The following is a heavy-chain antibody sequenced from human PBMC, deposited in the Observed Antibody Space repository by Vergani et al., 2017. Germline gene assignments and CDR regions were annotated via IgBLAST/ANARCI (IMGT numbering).Heavy chain of an antibody. CDR1: GFTFSSYA. Sequence: EVQLLESGGGLVQPGGSLRLSCAPSGFTFSSYAMSWVRQAPGKGLEWVSAISDTGGSTYYADSVKGRFTISRDNSKKTLFLQMNSLTAEDTAVYYCAKRYWSSTSCYNMNYFYMDVWGKGTTVTVSS. V-gene: IGHV3-23*01. J-gene: IGHJ6*03. CDR2: ISDTGGST. CDR3: AKRYWSSTSCYNMNYFYMDV. D-gene: IGHD2-2*02.